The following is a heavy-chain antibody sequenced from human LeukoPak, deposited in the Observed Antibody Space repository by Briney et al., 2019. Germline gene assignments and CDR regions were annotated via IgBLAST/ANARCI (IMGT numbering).Heavy chain of an antibody. Sequence: SETLFLTCAVSGGSISSSNWWSWVRQPPGKGLEWIGEINPTGSTNYNPSLKSRVSISEDTSKNQFSLNMNSVTAADTAVYFCARRPNYSSNWYIWFDPWGQGTLVTVSS. CDR1: GGSISSSNW. D-gene: IGHD6-13*01. CDR2: INPTGST. V-gene: IGHV4-4*02. J-gene: IGHJ5*02. CDR3: ARRPNYSSNWYIWFDP.